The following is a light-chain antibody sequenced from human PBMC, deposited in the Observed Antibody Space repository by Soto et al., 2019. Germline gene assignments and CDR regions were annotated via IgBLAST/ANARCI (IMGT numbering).Light chain of an antibody. Sequence: EIVLTQSPGTLSLSPGERATLSCRASQSVRSSYLAWYQQKPGQAPRLLIYGASSRATGIPDRFSGSGSGTDLTLPISRLEPEDFAVYYCQQYGTSPGYTFGQGTKLEIK. CDR3: QQYGTSPGYT. J-gene: IGKJ2*01. CDR2: GAS. CDR1: QSVRSSY. V-gene: IGKV3-20*01.